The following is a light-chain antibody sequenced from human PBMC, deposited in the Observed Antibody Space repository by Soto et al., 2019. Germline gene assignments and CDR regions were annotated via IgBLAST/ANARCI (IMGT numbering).Light chain of an antibody. CDR3: QQYDEWPLA. CDR2: DAF. J-gene: IGKJ4*01. V-gene: IGKV3-15*01. CDR1: PNVKTR. Sequence: EITHSPATLPVFPRERATLSFTISPNVKTRLAKHSQTPGLAPLRLIYDAFTRATGIPARFSGSASGSEFTLTITSLQSEDFAVHYCQQYDEWPLAFGGGTKVDSK.